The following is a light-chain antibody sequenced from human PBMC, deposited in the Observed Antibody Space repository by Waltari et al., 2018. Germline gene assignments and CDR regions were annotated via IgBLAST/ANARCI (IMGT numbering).Light chain of an antibody. CDR3: QQSYNTPRT. CDR2: GAS. Sequence: EIVLTQSPGTLSLSPGERATLSCRASQSVNGNYLAWYQQKPGQAPRLLIYGASGRATGIPDRFSGSGSGSDFTLTISSLQPEDFAVYYCQQSYNTPRTFGPGTKVDIK. J-gene: IGKJ3*01. V-gene: IGKV3-20*01. CDR1: QSVNGNY.